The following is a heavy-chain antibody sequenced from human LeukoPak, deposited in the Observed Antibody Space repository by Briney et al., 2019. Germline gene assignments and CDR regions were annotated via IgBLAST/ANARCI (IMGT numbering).Heavy chain of an antibody. Sequence: GGSLRLSRAASGFTFSNYWMTWVRQAPGKGLEWVANIKQDGREKYYVDSVKGRFTISRDNAKNSLYLQMNSLRADDTAVYYCATWGGLGDYWGQGTLVTVSS. J-gene: IGHJ4*02. CDR3: ATWGGLGDY. CDR2: IKQDGREK. D-gene: IGHD3-16*01. V-gene: IGHV3-7*01. CDR1: GFTFSNYW.